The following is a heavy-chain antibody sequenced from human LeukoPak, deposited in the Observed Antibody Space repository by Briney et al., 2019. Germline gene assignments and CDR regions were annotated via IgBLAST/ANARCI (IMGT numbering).Heavy chain of an antibody. CDR3: AKRTSTWFDP. CDR1: EFTFSSYG. Sequence: PGRSLRLSCAASEFTFSSYGMHWVRQAPGKGLEWVAVISYDGSNKYYADSVKGRFTISRDNSKNTLYLQMNSLRAEDTAVHYCAKRTSTWFDPWGQGTLVTVSS. J-gene: IGHJ5*02. V-gene: IGHV3-30*18. CDR2: ISYDGSNK.